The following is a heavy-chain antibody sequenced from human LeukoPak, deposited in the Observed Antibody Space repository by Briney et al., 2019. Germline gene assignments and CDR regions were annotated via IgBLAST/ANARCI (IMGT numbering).Heavy chain of an antibody. J-gene: IGHJ4*02. CDR2: IKQDGSEK. V-gene: IGHV3-7*01. CDR1: GFTFSSYW. Sequence: QPGGSLRLSCAVSGFTFSSYWMNWVRQAPGKGLEWVANIKQDGSEKNYVDSVKGRFTISRDNAKSSLFLQMNDLRAEDTAVYYCARGGRGNGDVYWGQGTLVTVSS. CDR3: ARGGRGNGDVY. D-gene: IGHD2-8*01.